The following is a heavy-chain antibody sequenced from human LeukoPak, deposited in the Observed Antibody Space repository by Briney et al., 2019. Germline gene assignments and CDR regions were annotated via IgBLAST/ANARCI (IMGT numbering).Heavy chain of an antibody. J-gene: IGHJ4*02. Sequence: SETLSLTCAVYGGSFSGYYWSWIRQPPGKGLEWIGEINHSGSTNYNPSLKSRVTISVDTSKNQFSLKLSSVTAADTAVYYCARRHVQYSSSSDPYYFDYWGQGTLVTVSS. CDR1: GGSFSGYY. CDR3: ARRHVQYSSSSDPYYFDY. V-gene: IGHV4-34*01. CDR2: INHSGST. D-gene: IGHD6-6*01.